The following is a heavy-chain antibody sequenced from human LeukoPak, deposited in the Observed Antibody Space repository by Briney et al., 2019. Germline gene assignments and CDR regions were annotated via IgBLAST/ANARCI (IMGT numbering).Heavy chain of an antibody. Sequence: RASVKVSCKASGHSFTGHYIHWVRQAPGQGLEWMGWINPNSGGTNYAQKFQGRVTTTSDTSISTAYMELSSLRFDDTAVYYCARVFSVGSGYDYWGQGTLVTVSS. D-gene: IGHD3-3*01. J-gene: IGHJ4*02. CDR2: INPNSGGT. CDR3: ARVFSVGSGYDY. CDR1: GHSFTGHY. V-gene: IGHV1-2*02.